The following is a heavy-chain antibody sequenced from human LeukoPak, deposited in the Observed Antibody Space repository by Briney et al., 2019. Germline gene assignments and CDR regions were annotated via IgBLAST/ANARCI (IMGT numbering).Heavy chain of an antibody. D-gene: IGHD6-6*01. CDR3: ATEEYSSSWLRWFDP. CDR2: FDPEDGET. CDR1: GYTLTELS. Sequence: ASVKVSCKVSGYTLTELSMHWVRQPPGKGLEWMGGFDPEDGETIYAQKFQGRVTMPEDTYTDTAYMELSRQRAEDTAVYYCATEEYSSSWLRWFDPWGQGTLVTVSS. V-gene: IGHV1-24*01. J-gene: IGHJ5*02.